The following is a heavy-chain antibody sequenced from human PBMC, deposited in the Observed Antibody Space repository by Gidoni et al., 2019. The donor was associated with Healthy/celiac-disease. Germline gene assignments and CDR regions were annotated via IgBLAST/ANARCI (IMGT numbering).Heavy chain of an antibody. J-gene: IGHJ4*02. Sequence: QVQLQESGPGLVKPSETLSLTCTVSGGSISSYYWSWIRKPPGKGLEWIGYIYYSGSTNYNPSLKSRVTISVDTSKNQFSLKLSSVTAADTAVYYCARGYGDYGLGYWGQGTLVTVSS. CDR3: ARGYGDYGLGY. CDR1: GGSISSYY. V-gene: IGHV4-59*01. CDR2: IYYSGST. D-gene: IGHD4-17*01.